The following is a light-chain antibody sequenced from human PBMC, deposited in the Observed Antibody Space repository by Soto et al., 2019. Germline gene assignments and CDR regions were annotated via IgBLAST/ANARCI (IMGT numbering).Light chain of an antibody. CDR2: GAS. CDR3: QQYGSSPLT. V-gene: IGKV3-20*01. Sequence: MGLKNSPGTLFLYAGGRASLSCRASQSVSSSYLAWYQQKPGQAPRLLIYGASSRATGIPDRFSGSGSGTDFTLTISSREPEAFALYYCQQYGSSPLTFGGGTKVDIK. J-gene: IGKJ4*01. CDR1: QSVSSSY.